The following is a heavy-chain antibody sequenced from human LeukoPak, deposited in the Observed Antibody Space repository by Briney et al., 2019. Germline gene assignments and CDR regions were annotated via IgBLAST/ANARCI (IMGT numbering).Heavy chain of an antibody. J-gene: IGHJ4*02. CDR1: GDSVSSTSVS. V-gene: IGHV6-1*01. D-gene: IGHD7-27*01. CDR3: ARGVLGRFDY. CDR2: TYYRSKWSN. Sequence: SQTLSLTCAISGDSVSSTSVSWNWIRQSPSRGLEWLGRTYYRSKWSNEYTVSVKSRITINPDTSKNQFSLQLNPVTPEDTAVYYCARGVLGRFDYWGQGTLVTVSS.